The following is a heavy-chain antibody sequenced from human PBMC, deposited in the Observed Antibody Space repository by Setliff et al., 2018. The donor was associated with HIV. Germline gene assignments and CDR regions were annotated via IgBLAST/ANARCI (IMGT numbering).Heavy chain of an antibody. V-gene: IGHV4-59*11. CDR2: IYYSGST. Sequence: PSETLSLTCTVSGGSISSHYWSWIRQPPGKGLEWIGYIYYSGSTNYNPSLKSRVTISVDTSKNQFSLKLSSVTAADTAVYYCARGQGLLLWFGELPRDNWFDPWGQGTLVTVSS. J-gene: IGHJ5*02. D-gene: IGHD3-10*01. CDR3: ARGQGLLLWFGELPRDNWFDP. CDR1: GGSISSHY.